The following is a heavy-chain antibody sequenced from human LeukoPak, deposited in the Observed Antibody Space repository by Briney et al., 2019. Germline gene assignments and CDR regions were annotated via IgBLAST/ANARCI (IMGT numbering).Heavy chain of an antibody. CDR1: GFTFNIYA. V-gene: IGHV3-9*01. D-gene: IGHD6-13*01. Sequence: GGSLRLSCAASGFTFNIYAMTWVRQAPGKGLEWVSGISWNSGSIGYADSVKGRFTISRDNAKNSLYLQMNSLRAEDTALYYCAKDEGYSSSWYLAYWGQGTLVTVSS. CDR2: ISWNSGSI. CDR3: AKDEGYSSSWYLAY. J-gene: IGHJ4*02.